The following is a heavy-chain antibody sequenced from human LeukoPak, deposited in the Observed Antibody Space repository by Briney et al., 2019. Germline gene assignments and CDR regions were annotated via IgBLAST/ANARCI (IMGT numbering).Heavy chain of an antibody. CDR1: GYTFTSYY. CDR2: INPSGGST. Sequence: GASVKVSCKASGYTFTSYYMHWVRQAPGQGLEWMGIINPSGGSTSYAQKFQGRVTMTEDTSTDTAYMELSSLRSEDTAVYYCATAQIGEWFDYWGQGTLVTVSS. V-gene: IGHV1-46*01. D-gene: IGHD3-3*01. CDR3: ATAQIGEWFDY. J-gene: IGHJ4*02.